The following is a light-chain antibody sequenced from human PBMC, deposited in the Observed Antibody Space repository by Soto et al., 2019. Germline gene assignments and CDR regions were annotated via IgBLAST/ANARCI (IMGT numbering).Light chain of an antibody. CDR1: QGISNY. Sequence: DIQLTQSPSFLSASVGDRVTITCRASQGISNYLAWYHQRPGSAPQLLIYGASTLKSGVPPRFSGSGSGTEFTLTISNLQPEDFATYYCQQLTSYSRAFGQGTKLEIK. V-gene: IGKV1-9*01. J-gene: IGKJ2*01. CDR3: QQLTSYSRA. CDR2: GAS.